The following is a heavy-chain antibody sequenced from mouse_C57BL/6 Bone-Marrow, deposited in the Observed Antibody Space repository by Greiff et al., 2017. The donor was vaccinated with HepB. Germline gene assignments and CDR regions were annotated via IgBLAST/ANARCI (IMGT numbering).Heavy chain of an antibody. J-gene: IGHJ3*01. V-gene: IGHV1-55*01. Sequence: QVQLQQSGAELVKPGASVKMSCKASGYTFTSYWITWVKQRPGQGLEWIGDIYPGSGSTNYNEKFKSKATLTVDTSSSTAYMQLSSLTSEDSAVYYCAVGPEGYYAFAYWGRGTLVTVTA. D-gene: IGHD1-1*01. CDR3: AVGPEGYYAFAY. CDR1: GYTFTSYW. CDR2: IYPGSGST.